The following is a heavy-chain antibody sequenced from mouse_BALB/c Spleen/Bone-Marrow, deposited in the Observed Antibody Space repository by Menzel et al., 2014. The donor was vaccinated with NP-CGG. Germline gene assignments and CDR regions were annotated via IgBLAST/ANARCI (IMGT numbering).Heavy chain of an antibody. D-gene: IGHD1-2*01. CDR3: VRSRLRDWYFDV. CDR2: IFPGDSTT. V-gene: IGHV1S56*01. Sequence: VQRVESGVELVKPGASAKLSCKASGNTFTSYDINWVRQRPEQGLEWIGWIFPGDSTTKYNEKFKGKATLSTDKSSSTVHMQLSRLTSEDSAVYFCVRSRLRDWYFDVWGAGTTVTISS. CDR1: GNTFTSYD. J-gene: IGHJ1*01.